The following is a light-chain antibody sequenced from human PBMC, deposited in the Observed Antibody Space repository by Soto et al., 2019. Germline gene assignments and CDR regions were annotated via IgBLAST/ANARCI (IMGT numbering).Light chain of an antibody. J-gene: IGKJ5*01. V-gene: IGKV3-20*01. Sequence: EILMTQSPATLSVSPGERATLSCRASQTVSTNYLAWYQQKPGQAPRLLIYGASKRATGIPNRFSGSGSGTDFTLTISRLEPEDFAVYYCQQYGSSPPITFGQGTRLEIK. CDR3: QQYGSSPPIT. CDR1: QTVSTNY. CDR2: GAS.